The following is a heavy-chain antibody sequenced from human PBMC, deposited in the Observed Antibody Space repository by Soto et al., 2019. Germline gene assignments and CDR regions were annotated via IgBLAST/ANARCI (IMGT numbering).Heavy chain of an antibody. J-gene: IGHJ4*02. D-gene: IGHD3-3*01. CDR2: ISYDGGNK. V-gene: IGHV3-30-3*01. CDR3: ARDKDQDDLWGGTLDS. CDR1: NFVFSVYS. Sequence: QLVESGGGVVQPERSLKLSCTASNFVFSVYSLHWVRQAPGKGLEWVALISYDGGNKYYADSVKGRFTISRDNSKNTLYLQMNSLRREDTAVYYCARDKDQDDLWGGTLDSWGQGTLVTVSS.